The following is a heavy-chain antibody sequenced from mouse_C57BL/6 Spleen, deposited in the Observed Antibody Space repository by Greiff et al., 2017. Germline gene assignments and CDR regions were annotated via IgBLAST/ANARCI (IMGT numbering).Heavy chain of an antibody. V-gene: IGHV1-76*01. J-gene: IGHJ1*03. CDR3: ARETGTRYFDV. Sequence: QVQLQQSGAELVRPGASVKLSCKASGYTFTDYYINWVKQRPGQGLEWIARIYPGSGNTYYNEKFKGKATLTAEKSSRTANMQLSSLTAEDSAVYFCARETGTRYFDVWGTGTTVTVSS. CDR2: IYPGSGNT. D-gene: IGHD3-3*01. CDR1: GYTFTDYY.